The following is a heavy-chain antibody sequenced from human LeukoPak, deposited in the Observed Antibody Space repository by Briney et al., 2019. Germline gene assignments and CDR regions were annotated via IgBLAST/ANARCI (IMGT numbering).Heavy chain of an antibody. D-gene: IGHD6-19*01. CDR3: AKSAYSSGYYFDY. Sequence: GGSLRLSCAASGFTVSSNYMSWVRQAPGKGLEWVSVIYSCGSTYYADSVKGRFTISGDNSKNTLYLQMNSLRAEDTAVYYCAKSAYSSGYYFDYWGQGTLVTVSS. V-gene: IGHV3-66*01. CDR2: IYSCGST. CDR1: GFTVSSNY. J-gene: IGHJ4*02.